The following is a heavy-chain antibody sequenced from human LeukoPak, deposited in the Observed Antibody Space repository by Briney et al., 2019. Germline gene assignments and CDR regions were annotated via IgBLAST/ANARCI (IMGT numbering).Heavy chain of an antibody. CDR3: ARSLGYSSGG. CDR2: ISTDGTTT. D-gene: IGHD2-15*01. V-gene: IGHV3-74*01. Sequence: PGGSLRLSCAASGFTFRSHWMHLVRQVPGKGLVWVSHISTDGTTTNYADSVKGRFTISRDNAKDTLYLQMHSLRVDDTAVYYCARSLGYSSGGWGQGTLVTVSS. J-gene: IGHJ4*02. CDR1: GFTFRSHW.